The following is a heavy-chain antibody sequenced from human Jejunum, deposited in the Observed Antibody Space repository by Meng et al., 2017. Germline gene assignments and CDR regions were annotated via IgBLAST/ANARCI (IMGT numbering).Heavy chain of an antibody. CDR3: TIYNSGHI. V-gene: IGHV3-73*01. J-gene: IGHJ3*02. D-gene: IGHD6-19*01. CDR1: GFIFSGCD. CDR2: IRSKIKNYVT. Sequence: GGSLRLSCAVSGFIFSGCDIHWVRQAPGKGLEWVGRIRSKIKNYVTSYGASVKGRFTISRDDSQNTAYLHMSSLKGEDTALYYCTIYNSGHIWGQGTMVTVSS.